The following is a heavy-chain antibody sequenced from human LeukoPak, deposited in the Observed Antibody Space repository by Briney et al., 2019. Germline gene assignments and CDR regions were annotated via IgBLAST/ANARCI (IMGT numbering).Heavy chain of an antibody. CDR3: ARDYDFWSGYYKIAGSDAFDI. CDR1: GGSITSGDYY. J-gene: IGHJ3*02. D-gene: IGHD3-3*01. V-gene: IGHV4-30-4*01. CDR2: IYYSGSA. Sequence: PSQTLSLTCTVSGGSITSGDYYWSWIRQPPGKGLEWIGYIYYSGSAYYNPSLKSRVTISVDTSKNQFSLKLSSVTAADTAVYYCARDYDFWSGYYKIAGSDAFDIWGQGTMVTVSS.